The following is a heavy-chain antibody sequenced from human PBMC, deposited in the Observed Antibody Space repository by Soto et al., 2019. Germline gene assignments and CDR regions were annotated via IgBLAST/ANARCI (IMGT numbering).Heavy chain of an antibody. CDR3: ARLPGYSSGWWYFDY. D-gene: IGHD6-19*01. CDR1: GYTFTGYY. J-gene: IGHJ4*02. CDR2: INPNSGGT. V-gene: IGHV1-2*02. Sequence: ASVKVSCKASGYTFTGYYMHWVRQAPGQGLEWMGWINPNSGGTNYAQKFQGRVTMTRDTSISTAYMELSRLRSDDTAVYYCARLPGYSSGWWYFDYWGQGXLVTVSS.